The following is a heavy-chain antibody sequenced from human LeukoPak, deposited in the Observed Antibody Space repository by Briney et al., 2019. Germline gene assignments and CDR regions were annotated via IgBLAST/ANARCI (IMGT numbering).Heavy chain of an antibody. J-gene: IGHJ4*02. Sequence: PSETLSLTCTVSGGSINNYYWSWIRQPAGKGLEWIGRIYSSGSTNYNPSLKSRVTMSVDTSKNQFSLKLSSVTAADTAVYYCARGYCSSTNCKRDFDYWGQGTLVTVSS. CDR3: ARGYCSSTNCKRDFDY. CDR1: GGSINNYY. D-gene: IGHD2-2*01. CDR2: IYSSGST. V-gene: IGHV4-4*07.